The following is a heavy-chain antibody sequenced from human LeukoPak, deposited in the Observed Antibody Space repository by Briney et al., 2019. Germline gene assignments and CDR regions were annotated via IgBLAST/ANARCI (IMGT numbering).Heavy chain of an antibody. CDR3: AKDSSTDSSGYYSYYYYDGMDV. D-gene: IGHD3-22*01. Sequence: GRSLRLSCSASGFTLSSYWMSWVRQAPGKGLEWVANIQKDGSEKYYVDSVKGRFTISRDNSKNTLYLQMTSLRAEDTAVYHCAKDSSTDSSGYYSYYYYDGMDVWGQGTTVTVSS. J-gene: IGHJ6*02. CDR2: IQKDGSEK. V-gene: IGHV3-7*03. CDR1: GFTLSSYW.